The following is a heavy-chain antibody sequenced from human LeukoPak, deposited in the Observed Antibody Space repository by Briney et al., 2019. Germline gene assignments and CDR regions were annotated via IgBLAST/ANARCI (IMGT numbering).Heavy chain of an antibody. CDR3: ARDEYEYAGWFDP. D-gene: IGHD5-12*01. V-gene: IGHV3-30*04. Sequence: GGSLRLSCAASGFTFSSYAMHWVRQAPGKGLEWVAVISYDGSNKYYRDSVKGRFTISRDNSKNTLYLQLNSLRSEDTAVYYCARDEYEYAGWFDPWGQGTLVTVSS. CDR2: ISYDGSNK. CDR1: GFTFSSYA. J-gene: IGHJ5*02.